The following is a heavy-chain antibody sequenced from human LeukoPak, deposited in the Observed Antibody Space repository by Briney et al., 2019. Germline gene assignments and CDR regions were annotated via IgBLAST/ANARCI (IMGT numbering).Heavy chain of an antibody. CDR1: GYPISSGYY. V-gene: IGHV4-38-2*02. CDR2: IHHSGST. Sequence: SETLSLTCAVSGYPISSGYYWGWIRQPPGKGLEWVGSIHHSGSTYYSPSLKSRVTISMDTSKNQFSLKMTSVIAADTAVYYRARDKHYDSSVYFDYWGQGTLVTVSS. CDR3: ARDKHYDSSVYFDY. J-gene: IGHJ4*02. D-gene: IGHD3-22*01.